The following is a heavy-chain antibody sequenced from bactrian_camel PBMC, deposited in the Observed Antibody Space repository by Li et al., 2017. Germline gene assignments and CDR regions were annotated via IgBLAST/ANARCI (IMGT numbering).Heavy chain of an antibody. CDR2: ISESGGQT. Sequence: VQLVESGGGLVQPGGSLRLSCAASGFTFSNTEMSWVRQAPGKGLEWVSGISESGGQTSYADSVKGRFTISRDNAKNTLYLQLNSLKTEDTAMYYCGRGYGGGFDRGQGTQVTVS. J-gene: IGHJ4*01. D-gene: IGHD7*01. CDR1: GFTFSNTE. V-gene: IGHV3S40*01.